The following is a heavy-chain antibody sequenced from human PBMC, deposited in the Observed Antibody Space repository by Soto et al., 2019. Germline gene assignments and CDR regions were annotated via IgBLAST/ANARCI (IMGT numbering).Heavy chain of an antibody. D-gene: IGHD3-10*01. J-gene: IGHJ5*02. V-gene: IGHV5-51*01. CDR2: IFTRDSET. Sequence: ESLKISCKGPGHLFNNHWIGWVRQTPGKGLEWMGLIFTRDSETKTSPSFQGHVSFSVDNSINTVYLQWTSLKTTDTGIYFCARGYFDSGHGYDLWGQGTLVTVSA. CDR3: ARGYFDSGHGYDL. CDR1: GHLFNNHW.